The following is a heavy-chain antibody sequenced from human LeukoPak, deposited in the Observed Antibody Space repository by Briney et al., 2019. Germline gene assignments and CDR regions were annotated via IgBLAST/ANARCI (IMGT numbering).Heavy chain of an antibody. CDR3: ARPRIDYYGSGAGLNQNWFDP. J-gene: IGHJ5*02. V-gene: IGHV4-39*01. CDR1: GGSISSSSYY. D-gene: IGHD3-10*01. Sequence: PSETLSLTCTVSGGSISSSSYYWGWIRQPPGKGLEWIGSIYYSGSTYYNPSLKSRVTISVDTSKNQFSLKLSSVTAADTAVYYCARPRIDYYGSGAGLNQNWFDPWGQGTLVTVSS. CDR2: IYYSGST.